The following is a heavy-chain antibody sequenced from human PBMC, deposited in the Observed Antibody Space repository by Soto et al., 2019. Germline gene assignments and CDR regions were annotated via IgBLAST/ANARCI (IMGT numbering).Heavy chain of an antibody. Sequence: SEILSLTCTVSGGSISSSSYYWGWIRQPPGKGLEWIGSIYYSGSTYYNPSLKSRVTISVDTSKNQFSLKLSSVTAADTAVYYCARHPSVRWELLGGVDYWGQGTLVTVSS. CDR1: GGSISSSSYY. D-gene: IGHD1-26*01. J-gene: IGHJ4*02. CDR2: IYYSGST. V-gene: IGHV4-39*01. CDR3: ARHPSVRWELLGGVDY.